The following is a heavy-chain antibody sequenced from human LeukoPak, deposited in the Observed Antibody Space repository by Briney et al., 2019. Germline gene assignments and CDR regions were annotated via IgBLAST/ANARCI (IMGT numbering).Heavy chain of an antibody. Sequence: ASVKVSCKASGYAFTGYYMHWVRQAPGQGLEWMGWINPNSGGTNYAQKFQGRVTMTRDTSINTAYLELTRLRSDDTAVYYCARAQLGNDAFDIWGQGTMVTVSS. V-gene: IGHV1-2*02. CDR3: ARAQLGNDAFDI. J-gene: IGHJ3*02. D-gene: IGHD7-27*01. CDR2: INPNSGGT. CDR1: GYAFTGYY.